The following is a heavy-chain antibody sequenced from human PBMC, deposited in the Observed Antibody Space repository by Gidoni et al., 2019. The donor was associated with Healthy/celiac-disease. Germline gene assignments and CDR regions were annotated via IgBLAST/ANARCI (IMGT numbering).Heavy chain of an antibody. CDR2: IYYSGST. Sequence: QVPLQESGPGLAKPSETPPLTCTVSGGPISSYYWSWIRQPPGKGLEWIGYIYYSGSTNYNPSLKSRVTISVDTSKNQFSLKLSSVTAADTAVYYCARGKVGAPNWFDPWGQGTLVTVSS. V-gene: IGHV4-59*01. CDR1: GGPISSYY. D-gene: IGHD1-26*01. CDR3: ARGKVGAPNWFDP. J-gene: IGHJ5*02.